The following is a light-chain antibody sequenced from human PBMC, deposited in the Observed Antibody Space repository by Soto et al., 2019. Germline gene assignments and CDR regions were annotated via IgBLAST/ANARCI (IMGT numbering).Light chain of an antibody. CDR3: QQFGSSPSMYT. CDR1: QSVSSSY. J-gene: IGKJ2*01. V-gene: IGKV3-20*01. CDR2: GAS. Sequence: EIVLTQSPGTLSLSPGERATLSCRASQSVSSSYLAWYQQKPGQDPRLLIYGASSRATGIPDRFSGSGSGTDFTLTISRLEPADFAVYYCQQFGSSPSMYTFGQGTNLEI.